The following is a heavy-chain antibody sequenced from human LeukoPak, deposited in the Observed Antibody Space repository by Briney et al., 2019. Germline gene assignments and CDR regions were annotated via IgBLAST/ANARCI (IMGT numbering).Heavy chain of an antibody. D-gene: IGHD3-22*01. J-gene: IGHJ4*02. Sequence: SETLSLTCTVSGGSISSSSYYWGWIRQPPGKGLEWIGSIYYSGSTYYNPSLKSRVTISVDTSKNQFSLKLSSVTAADTAVYYCARLGLDSSGYYYFDYWGQGTLVTASS. CDR2: IYYSGST. CDR1: GGSISSSSYY. V-gene: IGHV4-39*01. CDR3: ARLGLDSSGYYYFDY.